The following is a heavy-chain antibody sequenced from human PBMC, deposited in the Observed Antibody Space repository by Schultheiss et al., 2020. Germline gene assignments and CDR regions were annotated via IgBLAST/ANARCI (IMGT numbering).Heavy chain of an antibody. J-gene: IGHJ4*02. CDR2: INPNSGNT. CDR1: GYTFTGYY. CDR3: ARGLGTYYDFWSTYPPFDS. D-gene: IGHD3-3*01. V-gene: IGHV1-2*02. Sequence: ASVKVSCKASGYTFTGYYMHWVRQAPGQGLEWMGWINPNSGNTGYAQKFQGRVTITRDTSISTAYMELSRLRSDDTAVYYCARGLGTYYDFWSTYPPFDSWDKGTLVTVSS.